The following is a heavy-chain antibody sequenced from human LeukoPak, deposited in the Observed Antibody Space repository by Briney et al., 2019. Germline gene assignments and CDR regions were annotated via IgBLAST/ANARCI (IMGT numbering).Heavy chain of an antibody. CDR3: AREGGEDGMDV. J-gene: IGHJ6*04. D-gene: IGHD2-21*01. CDR1: GGSISSGDYY. CDR2: IYYSGST. V-gene: IGHV4-30-4*01. Sequence: PSQTLSLTCTVSGGSISSGDYYWSWIRQPPGKGLEWIGYIYYSGSTYYNPSLKSRVTISVDTSKNQFSLKLSSVTAADTAVYYCAREGGEDGMDVWGKGTTVPVSS.